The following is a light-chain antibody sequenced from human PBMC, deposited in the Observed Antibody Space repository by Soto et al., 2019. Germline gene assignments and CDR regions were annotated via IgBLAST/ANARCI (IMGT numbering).Light chain of an antibody. CDR3: QQYNNWPPIT. Sequence: ALRRTPINSPFSASKGDRVTITCRGSQGISSYLAWYQQKPGKAPKLLIYAASTLQSGVPSRFSGSGSGTEFTLTISSLQSEDFAVYYCQQYNNWPPITFGQGTRLEIK. J-gene: IGKJ5*01. CDR1: QGISSY. V-gene: IGKV1-8*01. CDR2: AAS.